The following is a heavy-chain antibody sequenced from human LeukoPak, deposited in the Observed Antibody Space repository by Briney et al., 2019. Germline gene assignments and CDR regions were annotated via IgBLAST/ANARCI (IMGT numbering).Heavy chain of an antibody. D-gene: IGHD1-26*01. CDR2: FDPEDGET. J-gene: IGHJ4*02. CDR1: GYTLTELS. Sequence: ASVMVSCKVSGYTLTELSMHWVRQAPGKGLEWMGGFDPEDGETIYAQKFQGRVTMTEDTSTDTAYMELSSLRSEDTAVYYCAILPIRVGATFLLAFDYWGQGTLVTVSS. CDR3: AILPIRVGATFLLAFDY. V-gene: IGHV1-24*01.